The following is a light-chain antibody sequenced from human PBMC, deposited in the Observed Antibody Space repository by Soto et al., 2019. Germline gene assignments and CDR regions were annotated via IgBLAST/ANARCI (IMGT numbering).Light chain of an antibody. V-gene: IGKV3-20*01. J-gene: IGKJ1*01. CDR1: QTVRNNY. Sequence: EFVLTQSPGTLSLSPGERATLSCRASQTVRNNYLAWYQQKPGQAPRLLIYDASSRATGIPDRFSGSGSGTDFTLTISSLEPEDFAVYYCQQYGSIPWTFGQGTKVDI. CDR2: DAS. CDR3: QQYGSIPWT.